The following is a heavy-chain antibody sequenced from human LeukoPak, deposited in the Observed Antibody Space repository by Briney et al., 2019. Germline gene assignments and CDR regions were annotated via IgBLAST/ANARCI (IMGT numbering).Heavy chain of an antibody. J-gene: IGHJ4*02. Sequence: QPGGSLRLSCVASGFTFSSYGMHWVRQAPGKGLEWVAVIWYDGSNKYYADSVKGRFTISRDNSKNTLYLQMNSLRAEDTAVYYCARDPCSGGSCYLYYWGQGTLVTVSS. V-gene: IGHV3-33*08. CDR1: GFTFSSYG. CDR2: IWYDGSNK. CDR3: ARDPCSGGSCYLYY. D-gene: IGHD2-15*01.